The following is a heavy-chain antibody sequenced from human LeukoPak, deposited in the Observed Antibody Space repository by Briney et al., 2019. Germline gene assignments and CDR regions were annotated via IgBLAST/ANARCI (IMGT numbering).Heavy chain of an antibody. CDR3: ARGRKYSAFDF. CDR1: GSTLDTYG. J-gene: IGHJ4*02. D-gene: IGHD6-6*01. CDR2: ISPNNGNT. Sequence: GASVKVSCKSSGSTLDTYGIGWVRQAPGQGLEWLGWISPNNGNTNYAQKLRGRLIMTTDPSTNTIYMELKSLTSDDPAVYYCARGRKYSAFDFWGLGTLVSVSS. V-gene: IGHV1-18*01.